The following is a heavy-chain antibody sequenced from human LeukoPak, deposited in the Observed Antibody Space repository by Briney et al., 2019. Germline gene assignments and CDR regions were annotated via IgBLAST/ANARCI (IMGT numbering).Heavy chain of an antibody. J-gene: IGHJ4*02. CDR3: ARVEWELLGAHL. CDR1: EFTFSSYA. Sequence: GGSLRLSCAASEFTFSSYAMSWVRQAPGKGLEWVSAISGSGGSTYYADSVKGRFTISRDNSKNTLYLQMNSLRAEDTAVYYCARVEWELLGAHLWGQGILLSVSS. V-gene: IGHV3-23*01. D-gene: IGHD1-26*01. CDR2: ISGSGGST.